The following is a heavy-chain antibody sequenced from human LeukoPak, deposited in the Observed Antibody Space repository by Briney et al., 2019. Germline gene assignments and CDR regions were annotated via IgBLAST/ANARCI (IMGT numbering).Heavy chain of an antibody. V-gene: IGHV4-4*07. CDR1: GDSISSYY. D-gene: IGHD3-22*01. Sequence: SETLSLTCTVSGDSISSYYWSWIRQPAGKGLEWIGRIYTSGSTNYNPSLKSRVTMSVDTSKNQFSLKLSSVTAADTAVYYCARDRGYYDSSGYATDYFDYWGQGTLVTVSS. J-gene: IGHJ4*02. CDR2: IYTSGST. CDR3: ARDRGYYDSSGYATDYFDY.